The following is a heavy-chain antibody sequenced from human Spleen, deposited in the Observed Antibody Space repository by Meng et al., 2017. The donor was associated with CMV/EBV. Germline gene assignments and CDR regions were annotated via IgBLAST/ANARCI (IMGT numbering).Heavy chain of an antibody. CDR3: AKDIDSDCVNGICYIMDV. CDR2: IRWDGRKT. V-gene: IGHV3-43D*04. D-gene: IGHD2-8*01. Sequence: GGSLRLSCAASGFTFDDYAMHWVRQAPGKGLEWVSVIRWDGRKTYYADSVKGRFTISRDNSTNSLHLQMNSLRAEDTALYYCAKDIDSDCVNGICYIMDVWGQGTTVTVSS. J-gene: IGHJ6*02. CDR1: GFTFDDYA.